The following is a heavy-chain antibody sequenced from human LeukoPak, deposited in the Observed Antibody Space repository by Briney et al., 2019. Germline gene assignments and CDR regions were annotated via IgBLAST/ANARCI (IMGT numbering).Heavy chain of an antibody. D-gene: IGHD3-3*01. V-gene: IGHV4-39*01. CDR3: ARWEDFQPFDY. Sequence: ASETLSLTCTVSGGSISSGTYYWGWIRQPPGKGLEWIGSIYYSGSTYYSPSLKSRVAISEHTSRNQFSLKLSSVTAADTAVYYCARWEDFQPFDYWGQGILVTVSS. J-gene: IGHJ4*02. CDR1: GGSISSGTYY. CDR2: IYYSGST.